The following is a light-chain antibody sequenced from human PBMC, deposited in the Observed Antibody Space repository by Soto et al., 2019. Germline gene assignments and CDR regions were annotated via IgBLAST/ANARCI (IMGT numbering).Light chain of an antibody. Sequence: QLVLTQSPSASASLGASVKLTCTLSSGHSSYAIAWHQQQPEKGPRYLMKLNSDGSHSKGDGIPDRFSGSSSGAERYLTISSLQSEDEADYYCQTGGAGSPFGGGTKLIVL. CDR3: QTGGAGSP. CDR1: SGHSSYA. CDR2: LNSDGSH. J-gene: IGLJ2*01. V-gene: IGLV4-69*01.